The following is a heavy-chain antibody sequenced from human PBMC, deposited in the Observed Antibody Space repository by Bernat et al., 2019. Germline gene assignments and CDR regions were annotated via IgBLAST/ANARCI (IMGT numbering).Heavy chain of an antibody. J-gene: IGHJ4*02. CDR3: VKGYPIYSSAGWG. V-gene: IGHV3-9*01. Sequence: EVQLVESGGGLVQPGRSLRLSCAASGFSFDDHAMHWVRQAPGKGLEWVSSISWNSGSIGYADSVKGRFTISRDNAKNALYLQMNSLRADDTALYYCVKGYPIYSSAGWGWGQGALVTVSS. D-gene: IGHD6-25*01. CDR2: ISWNSGSI. CDR1: GFSFDDHA.